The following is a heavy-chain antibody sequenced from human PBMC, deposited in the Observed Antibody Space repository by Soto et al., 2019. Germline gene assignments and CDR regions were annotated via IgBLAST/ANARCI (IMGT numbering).Heavy chain of an antibody. CDR3: ARLRYYYDSSGYWDY. J-gene: IGHJ4*02. CDR2: IKQDGSEK. D-gene: IGHD3-22*01. Sequence: GGSLRLSCAASGFTFSSYWMSWVRQAPGKGLEWVANIKQDGSEKYYVDSVKGRFTISRDNAKNSLYLQMNSLRAEDTAVYYCARLRYYYDSSGYWDYWGQGTLVTVSS. V-gene: IGHV3-7*01. CDR1: GFTFSSYW.